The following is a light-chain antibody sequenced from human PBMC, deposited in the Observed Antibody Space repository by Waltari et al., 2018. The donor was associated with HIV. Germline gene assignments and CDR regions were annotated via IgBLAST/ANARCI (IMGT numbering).Light chain of an antibody. J-gene: IGLJ1*01. V-gene: IGLV3-21*01. Sequence: SYVLTQPPSITVAPGKTVKITCGGNNIGNRDVHWYQQKPGQAPILVIYDDDDRPSGIPERFSGSNSDNTATLTINRVEVGDEADYYCQVWDSGSDHVFGSGTTVTVL. CDR2: DDD. CDR1: NIGNRD. CDR3: QVWDSGSDHV.